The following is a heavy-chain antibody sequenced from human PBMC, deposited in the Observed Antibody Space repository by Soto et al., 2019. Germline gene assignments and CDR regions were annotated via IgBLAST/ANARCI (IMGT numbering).Heavy chain of an antibody. D-gene: IGHD4-17*01. Sequence: SETQSNTYGVSDCYITNQYLWSWVRQPPGKGLECIVEVYHTGSTNYNSSLNSRVTISVDRSKNQFSLNLSSVTAADTAVYFCARIWPDGNFPPYYFDSWGRGTLVTVSS. CDR1: DCYITNQYL. CDR3: ARIWPDGNFPPYYFDS. CDR2: VYHTGST. V-gene: IGHV4-4*02. J-gene: IGHJ4*02.